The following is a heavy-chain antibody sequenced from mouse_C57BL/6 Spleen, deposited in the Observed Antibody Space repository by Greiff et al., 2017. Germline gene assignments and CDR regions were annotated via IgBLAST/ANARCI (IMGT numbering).Heavy chain of an antibody. J-gene: IGHJ2*01. CDR2: IYPGDGDT. V-gene: IGHV1-82*01. CDR1: GYAFSSSW. CDR3: ARHEDFDY. Sequence: QVQLQQSGPELVKPGASVKISCKASGYAFSSSWMNWVKQRPGQGLEWIGRIYPGDGDTNYNGKFKGKATLTADKSSSTAYMQLSSLTSEDSAVYFCARHEDFDYWGQGTTLTVSS.